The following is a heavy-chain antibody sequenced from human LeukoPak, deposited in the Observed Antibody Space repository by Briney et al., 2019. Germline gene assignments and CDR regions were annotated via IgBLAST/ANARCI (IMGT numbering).Heavy chain of an antibody. Sequence: PGGSLRLSCAASGFTFDDYAMHWVRQAPGKGLEWVSGISWNSGSIGYADSVKGRFAISRDNAKNSLYLQMNSLRAEDTALYYCAKDKGDYGDFSFDYWGQGTLVTVSS. J-gene: IGHJ4*02. CDR1: GFTFDDYA. CDR2: ISWNSGSI. CDR3: AKDKGDYGDFSFDY. D-gene: IGHD4-17*01. V-gene: IGHV3-9*01.